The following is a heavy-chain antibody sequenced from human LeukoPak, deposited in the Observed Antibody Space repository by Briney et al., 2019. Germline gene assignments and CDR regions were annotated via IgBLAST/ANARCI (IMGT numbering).Heavy chain of an antibody. D-gene: IGHD3-10*01. Sequence: ASVKVSCKASGYTFTSYYMHWVRQAPGQGLEWMGIINPSGGSTSYAQKFQGRVTMTRDMSTSTAYMELSRLRSDDTAVYYCASRGMDYYYMDVWGKGTTVTVSS. CDR1: GYTFTSYY. J-gene: IGHJ6*03. CDR3: ASRGMDYYYMDV. V-gene: IGHV1-46*01. CDR2: INPSGGST.